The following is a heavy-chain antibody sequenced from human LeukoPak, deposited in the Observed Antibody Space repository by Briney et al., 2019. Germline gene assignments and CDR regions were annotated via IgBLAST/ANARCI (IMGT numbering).Heavy chain of an antibody. J-gene: IGHJ3*02. V-gene: IGHV1-2*02. CDR1: GYTFTGYY. CDR2: INPNSGGT. CDR3: ARTYSGYAHDAFDI. D-gene: IGHD5-12*01. Sequence: VSVKVSCKASGYTFTGYYMHWVRQAPGQGLEWMGWINPNSGGTNYAQKFQGRVTMTRDTSISTAYMELSRLRSDDTAVYYRARTYSGYAHDAFDIWGQGTMVTVSS.